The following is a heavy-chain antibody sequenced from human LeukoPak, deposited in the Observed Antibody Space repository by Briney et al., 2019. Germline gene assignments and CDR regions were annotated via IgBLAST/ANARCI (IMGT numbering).Heavy chain of an antibody. CDR1: GDSVTSGGYF. CDR2: ISTSGST. V-gene: IGHV4-31*03. CDR3: ARDVVVTSSPDAFDI. Sequence: SETLSLTCTVSGDSVTSGGYFWTWIRQHTGKGLEWIGYISTSGSTSYNPSLKSRVSISVDASNNQFSLRLSSVTAADTAVYYCARDVVVTSSPDAFDIWGQGTMVTVSS. J-gene: IGHJ3*02. D-gene: IGHD2-21*02.